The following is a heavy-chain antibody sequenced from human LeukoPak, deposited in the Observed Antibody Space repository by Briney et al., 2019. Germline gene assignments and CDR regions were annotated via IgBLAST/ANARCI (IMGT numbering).Heavy chain of an antibody. CDR2: IYISGST. D-gene: IGHD3-9*01. CDR3: ARGWAHYDILTGNYYYYYMDV. CDR1: GGSISSGSYY. Sequence: SQTLSLTCTVSGGSISSGSYYWSWIRQPAGKGLEWIGRIYISGSTNYNPSLKSRVTISVDTSKNQFSLKLSSVTAADTAVYYCARGWAHYDILTGNYYYYYMDVWGKGTTVTVSS. V-gene: IGHV4-61*02. J-gene: IGHJ6*03.